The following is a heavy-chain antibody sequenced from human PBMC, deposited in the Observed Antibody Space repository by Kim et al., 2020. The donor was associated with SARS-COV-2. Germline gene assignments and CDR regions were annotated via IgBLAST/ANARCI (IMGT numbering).Heavy chain of an antibody. CDR2: IVPIFGTA. V-gene: IGHV1-69*13. CDR1: GGTFSSYA. Sequence: SVKVSCKASGGTFSSYAISWVRQAPGQGLEWMGGIVPIFGTANYAQKFQGRVTITAEESTSTAYMELSSLRSEDTAVYYCARDGRDGYHYGGPYYFDYWGQETLVTVAS. CDR3: ARDGRDGYHYGGPYYFDY. D-gene: IGHD5-12*01. J-gene: IGHJ4*02.